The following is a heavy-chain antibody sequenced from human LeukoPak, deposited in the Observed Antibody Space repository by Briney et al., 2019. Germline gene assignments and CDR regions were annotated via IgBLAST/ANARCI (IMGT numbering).Heavy chain of an antibody. CDR2: ISYDGSNK. Sequence: PGGSLRLSCAASGFTFSSYAMHWVRQAPGKGLEWVAVISYDGSNKYYADSVKGRFTISRDNSKNTLYLQMNSLRAEDTAVYYCARDPYSSGSARAFDIRGQGTMVTVSS. CDR1: GFTFSSYA. J-gene: IGHJ3*02. D-gene: IGHD6-19*01. V-gene: IGHV3-30-3*01. CDR3: ARDPYSSGSARAFDI.